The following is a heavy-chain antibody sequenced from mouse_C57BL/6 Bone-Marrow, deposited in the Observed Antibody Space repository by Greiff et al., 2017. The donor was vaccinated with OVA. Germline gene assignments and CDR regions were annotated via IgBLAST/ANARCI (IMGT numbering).Heavy chain of an antibody. CDR3: ARDNYDSSYEAMGY. CDR1: GYTFTSYG. CDR2: IYPRSGNT. Sequence: QVQLKESGAELARPGASVKLSCKASGYTFTSYGISWVKQRTGQGLEWIGEIYPRSGNTYYNEKFKGKATLTADKSSSTAYMELRSLTSEDSAVYFCARDNYDSSYEAMGYWGQGTSVTVSS. D-gene: IGHD1-1*01. J-gene: IGHJ4*01. V-gene: IGHV1-81*01.